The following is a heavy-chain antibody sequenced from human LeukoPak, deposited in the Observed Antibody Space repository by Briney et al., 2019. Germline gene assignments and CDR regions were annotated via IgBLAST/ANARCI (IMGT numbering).Heavy chain of an antibody. Sequence: SETLSLTCAVSGGSFSGYYWSWICQPPGKGLERNGEINHSGSTNYNPSPNSRVTVSLDISKDKFSLKLSSVTAADTAVYYCARGRFTISDWGQGTLVTVSS. CDR3: ARGRFTISD. V-gene: IGHV4-34*01. D-gene: IGHD3-9*01. CDR2: INHSGST. J-gene: IGHJ4*02. CDR1: GGSFSGYY.